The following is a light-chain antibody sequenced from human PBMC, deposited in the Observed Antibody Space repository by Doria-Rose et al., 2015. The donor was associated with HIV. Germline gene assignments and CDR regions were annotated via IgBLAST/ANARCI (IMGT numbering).Light chain of an antibody. CDR3: QQYNSYWT. V-gene: IGKV1-5*03. Sequence: QMTQSPSTLSASVGDRVTITCRASQSISTWLAWYQQIPGKAPKLLIYEASSLGSGGPSRFSGSGSGIEFTLTINSLQPDDFATYYCQQYNSYWTFGQGTKVEIK. CDR2: EAS. J-gene: IGKJ1*01. CDR1: QSISTW.